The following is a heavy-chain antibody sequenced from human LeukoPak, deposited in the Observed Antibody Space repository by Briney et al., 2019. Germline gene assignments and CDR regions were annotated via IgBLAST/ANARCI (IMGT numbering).Heavy chain of an antibody. V-gene: IGHV4-39*07. CDR3: ARDLMGYDYVWGSYRYPYYFDY. Sequence: PSETLSLTCTVSGGSISSSSDYWGWIRQPPGKGLEWIGSIYYSGSTYYNPSLKSRVTISVDTSKNQFSLKLSSVTAADTAVYYCARDLMGYDYVWGSYRYPYYFDYWGQGTLVTVSS. D-gene: IGHD3-16*02. CDR2: IYYSGST. J-gene: IGHJ4*02. CDR1: GGSISSSSDY.